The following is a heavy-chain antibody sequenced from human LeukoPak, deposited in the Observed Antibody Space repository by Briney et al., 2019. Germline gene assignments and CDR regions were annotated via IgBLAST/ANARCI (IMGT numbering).Heavy chain of an antibody. V-gene: IGHV3-66*01. CDR3: ARGLDNDRGLAS. D-gene: IGHD2-2*03. J-gene: IGHJ2*01. CDR1: GFTVSSNY. CDR2: IYSGGST. Sequence: PGGSLRLSCAASGFTVSSNYMSWVRQAPGKGLEWVSVIYSGGSTYYADSVKGRFTISRDNSKNTADLQMNSLRAEDTAVYYCARGLDNDRGLASGGRGPLLTVP.